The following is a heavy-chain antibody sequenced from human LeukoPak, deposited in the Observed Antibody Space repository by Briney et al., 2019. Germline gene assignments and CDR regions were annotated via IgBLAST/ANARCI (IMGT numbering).Heavy chain of an antibody. CDR3: VRLVEMATTNYCDY. V-gene: IGHV3-23*01. Sequence: PGGALRLSCAASGFTFNSYSMSWVRQAPGRGLEWVSHISGSGGTTYYADPVKGRFTISRDNSNNTLYLRMKSLRAEDTAVYYCVRLVEMATTNYCDYWGQGTLVTVSS. J-gene: IGHJ4*02. CDR1: GFTFNSYS. D-gene: IGHD5-24*01. CDR2: ISGSGGTT.